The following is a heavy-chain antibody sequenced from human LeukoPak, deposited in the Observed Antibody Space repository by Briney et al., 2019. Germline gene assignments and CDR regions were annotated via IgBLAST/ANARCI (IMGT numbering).Heavy chain of an antibody. Sequence: GGSLRLSCVASGFTFSSYDMHWVRQATGKGLEWVSAIGTAGDTYYPGSVKGRFTISRENAKNSLYLQMNSLRAGDTAVYYCARGRSGGDAFDIWGQGTMVTVSS. V-gene: IGHV3-13*01. CDR3: ARGRSGGDAFDI. CDR2: IGTAGDT. CDR1: GFTFSSYD. J-gene: IGHJ3*02. D-gene: IGHD2-15*01.